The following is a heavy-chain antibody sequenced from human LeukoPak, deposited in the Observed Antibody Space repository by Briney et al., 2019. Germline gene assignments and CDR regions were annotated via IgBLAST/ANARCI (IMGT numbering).Heavy chain of an antibody. CDR3: ARRGGSGRSFDY. Sequence: SETLSLTCTVSGASVSSGGYYWSWIRQPPGKGLEWIGYIYYGGSTNYNPSLKSRVTISVDTSKNQFSLKVNSVTAADTAIYYCARRGGSGRSFDYWGQGTLVTVSS. CDR2: IYYGGST. V-gene: IGHV4-61*08. J-gene: IGHJ4*02. CDR1: GASVSSGGYY. D-gene: IGHD3-10*01.